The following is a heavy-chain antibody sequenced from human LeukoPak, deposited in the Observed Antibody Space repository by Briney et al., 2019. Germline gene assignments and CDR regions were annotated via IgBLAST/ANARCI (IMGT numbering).Heavy chain of an antibody. V-gene: IGHV1-69*13. J-gene: IGHJ4*02. Sequence: SVKVSCKASGGTFSSYAISWVRQAPGQGLEWMGGIIPIFGTANYAQKFQGRVTITADESTSTAYMELSSLRSEDTAVYYCARDYSSGWPNFDYWGQGTLVTVSS. CDR2: IIPIFGTA. D-gene: IGHD6-19*01. CDR1: GGTFSSYA. CDR3: ARDYSSGWPNFDY.